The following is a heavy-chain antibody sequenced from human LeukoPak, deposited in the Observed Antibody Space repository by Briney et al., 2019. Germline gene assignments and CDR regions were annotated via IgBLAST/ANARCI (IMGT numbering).Heavy chain of an antibody. CDR1: GFPLSSHW. J-gene: IGHJ1*01. CDR2: IKQHGSEK. D-gene: IGHD3-22*01. CDR3: AKDSGYYDSSDAEYFQY. Sequence: QPWGSLRLSCGASGFPLSSHWMSLVRPAPGKGPEWVANIKQHGSEKYYVDSVKGRFTISRDNAKNALYLQMNSLRAEDTAVYYCAKDSGYYDSSDAEYFQYWGQGTLVTVSS. V-gene: IGHV3-7*01.